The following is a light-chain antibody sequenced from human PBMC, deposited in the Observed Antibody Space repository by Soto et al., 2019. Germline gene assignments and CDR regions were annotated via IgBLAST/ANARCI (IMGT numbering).Light chain of an antibody. CDR1: QSIGNF. CDR2: SAS. V-gene: IGKV1-39*01. Sequence: DIQMTQSPSSLSASVGDRVNITCRASQSIGNFLHWYQQKPGTVPKVLIYSASSLQSGVPSRFSGSGFGTYFPLTITSLQPDDFANYYCQQSHTIPTFGRGTTVEIK. CDR3: QQSHTIPT. J-gene: IGKJ4*01.